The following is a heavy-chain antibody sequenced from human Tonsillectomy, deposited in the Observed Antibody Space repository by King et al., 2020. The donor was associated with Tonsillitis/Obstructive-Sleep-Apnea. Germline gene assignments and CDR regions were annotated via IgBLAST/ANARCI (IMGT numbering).Heavy chain of an antibody. CDR3: TRDQGNYDFWSGYFRFDAFDI. D-gene: IGHD3-3*01. Sequence: VQLVESGGGLVQPGRSLRLSCTASGFTFGDYAMSWVRQAPGKGLEWVGFIRSKAYGGTTEYAASVKGRFTISRDDSKSIAYLQMNSLKTEDTAVYYCTRDQGNYDFWSGYFRFDAFDIWGQGTMFTVSS. CDR1: GFTFGDYA. V-gene: IGHV3-49*04. CDR2: IRSKAYGGTT. J-gene: IGHJ3*02.